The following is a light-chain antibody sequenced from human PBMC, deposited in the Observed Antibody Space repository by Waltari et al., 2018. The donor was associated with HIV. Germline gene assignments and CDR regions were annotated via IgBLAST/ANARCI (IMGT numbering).Light chain of an antibody. CDR1: QSVSSN. CDR2: GAS. CDR3: QQYNNWLRT. V-gene: IGKV3-15*01. Sequence: PATLSVSPGERATLSCRASQSVSSNLAWYQQKPGQAPRLLIYGASIRATGIPARFSGSGSGTEFTLTISSLQSEDFAVYYCQQYNNWLRTFGQGTKVEIK. J-gene: IGKJ1*01.